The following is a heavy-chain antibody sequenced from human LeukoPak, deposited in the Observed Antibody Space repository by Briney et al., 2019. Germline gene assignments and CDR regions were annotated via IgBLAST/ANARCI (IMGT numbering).Heavy chain of an antibody. CDR3: AREEEEAGYSYGSDY. Sequence: ASVKVSCMTSGYSFISYGISWVRQAPGQGLEWMGCISVHNGNTNYAQKFQGRVTLTTDTSTRTAYMELTSLTSDDTAVYYCAREEEEAGYSYGSDYWGQGTLVTVSS. J-gene: IGHJ4*02. CDR1: GYSFISYG. CDR2: ISVHNGNT. D-gene: IGHD5-12*01. V-gene: IGHV1-18*01.